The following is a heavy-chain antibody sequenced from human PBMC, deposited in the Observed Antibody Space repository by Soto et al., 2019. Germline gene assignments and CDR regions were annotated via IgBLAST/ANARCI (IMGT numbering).Heavy chain of an antibody. CDR1: GYTFTGYY. J-gene: IGHJ6*02. CDR3: ARGHCSSTSCYGSDYYYGLDV. CDR2: IKPNSGDT. V-gene: IGHV1-2*02. Sequence: GASVKVSCKASGYTFTGYYMHWVRQAPGQGLEGMGWIKPNSGDTSYAQKFQGRVTMTMDTSITTAYMELSRLRSDDTAVYYCARGHCSSTSCYGSDYYYGLDVWGQGTTVTVSS. D-gene: IGHD2-2*01.